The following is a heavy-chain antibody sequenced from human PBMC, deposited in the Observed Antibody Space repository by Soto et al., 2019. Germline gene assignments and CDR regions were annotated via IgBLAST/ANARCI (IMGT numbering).Heavy chain of an antibody. D-gene: IGHD3-22*01. V-gene: IGHV1-69*12. Sequence: QVQLVQSGAEVKKPGSSVKVSCKASGGTFSSYAISWVRQAPGQGLEWMGGIIPIFGTANYAQKFQGRVTITADESKSTAYMELSSVRSEDTAVYYCARGGYYDSTSVGLTGYFDCWGQGTLVTVSS. J-gene: IGHJ4*02. CDR1: GGTFSSYA. CDR2: IIPIFGTA. CDR3: ARGGYYDSTSVGLTGYFDC.